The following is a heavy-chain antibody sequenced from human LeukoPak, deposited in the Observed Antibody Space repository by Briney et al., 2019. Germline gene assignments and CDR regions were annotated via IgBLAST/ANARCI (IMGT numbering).Heavy chain of an antibody. D-gene: IGHD6-19*01. J-gene: IGHJ5*02. CDR3: ARGGHRSGWYGWFDP. CDR2: INHSGST. Sequence: SETLSLTCAVYGGSFSGYYWSWIRQPPGKGLEWIGEINHSGSTNYNPSLKSRVTISVDTSKNQFSLKLSSVTAAGTAVYYCARGGHRSGWYGWFDPWGQGTLVTVSS. CDR1: GGSFSGYY. V-gene: IGHV4-34*01.